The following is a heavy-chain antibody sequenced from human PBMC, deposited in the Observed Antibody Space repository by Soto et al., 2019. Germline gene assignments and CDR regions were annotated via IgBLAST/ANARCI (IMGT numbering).Heavy chain of an antibody. CDR1: GGSFSGYY. D-gene: IGHD3-16*01. Sequence: SETLSLTCAVYGGSFSGYYWNWIRQPPGKGLEWIGEINHSGSTNYNPSLKSRVTISVDTSKNQFSLKLSSVTAADTAVYYCARGRGSGYFDYWGQGTLVTVSS. J-gene: IGHJ4*02. CDR2: INHSGST. CDR3: ARGRGSGYFDY. V-gene: IGHV4-34*01.